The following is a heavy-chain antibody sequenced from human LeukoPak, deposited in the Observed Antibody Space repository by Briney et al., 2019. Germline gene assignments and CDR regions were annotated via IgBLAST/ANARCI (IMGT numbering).Heavy chain of an antibody. CDR2: ISANGADK. D-gene: IGHD1-14*01. Sequence: GGSLRLPCAVSRFTFSTYAMSWVRQAPGQGLEWVSAISANGADKYYADSVKGRFTISRDNSKNTLFLQMTSLRVEDTAVYYCANYRKPQGLDYWGQGTLVTVSS. CDR3: ANYRKPQGLDY. CDR1: RFTFSTYA. J-gene: IGHJ4*02. V-gene: IGHV3-23*01.